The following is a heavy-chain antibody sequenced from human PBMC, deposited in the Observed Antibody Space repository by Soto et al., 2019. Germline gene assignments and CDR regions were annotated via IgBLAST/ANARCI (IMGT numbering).Heavy chain of an antibody. J-gene: IGHJ4*02. CDR2: IYYSGST. CDR1: GGSISSGDYY. Sequence: QVQLQESGPGLVKPSQTLSLTCTVSGGSISSGDYYWSWIRQPPGKGLEWIGYIYYSGSTYYNPSLKSRVTISVDTSKNQFSLKLSSVTAADTAVYYCAREIYGDYLGASYYFDYWGQGTLVTVSS. CDR3: AREIYGDYLGASYYFDY. V-gene: IGHV4-30-4*01. D-gene: IGHD4-17*01.